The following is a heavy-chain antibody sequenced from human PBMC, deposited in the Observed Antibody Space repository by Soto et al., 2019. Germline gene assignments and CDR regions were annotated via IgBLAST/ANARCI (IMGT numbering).Heavy chain of an antibody. Sequence: EVQLVESGGGLVQPGRSLRLSCAASGFIFDDYAMHWVRQAPGKGLEWVSGISWNSGTIDYADSVKGRFTISRDNAKNSLYLQMNSLRAEDTALYYCAKDFQYYYGSGSFDSWGQGTLVTVSS. CDR2: ISWNSGTI. J-gene: IGHJ4*02. V-gene: IGHV3-9*01. CDR3: AKDFQYYYGSGSFDS. CDR1: GFIFDDYA. D-gene: IGHD3-10*01.